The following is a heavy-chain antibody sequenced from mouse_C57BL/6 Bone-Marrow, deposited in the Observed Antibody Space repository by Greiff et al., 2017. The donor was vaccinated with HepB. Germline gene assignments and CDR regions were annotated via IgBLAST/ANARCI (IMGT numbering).Heavy chain of an antibody. CDR2: IWSGGST. V-gene: IGHV2-2*01. D-gene: IGHD2-3*01. Sequence: VKVEESGPGLVQPSPSLSITCTVSGFSFTSYGVHWVRQSPGKGLEWLGVIWSGGSTDYNAAVISRLSTSKDNSKSHVFFKMNSLRADDTAIYYCARKGWLLRPYGYFDVWGTGTTVTVSS. CDR1: GFSFTSYG. CDR3: ARKGWLLRPYGYFDV. J-gene: IGHJ1*03.